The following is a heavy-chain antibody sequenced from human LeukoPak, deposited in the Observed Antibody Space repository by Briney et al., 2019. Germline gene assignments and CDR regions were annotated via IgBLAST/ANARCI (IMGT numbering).Heavy chain of an antibody. Sequence: SETLSLTCTVSGGSITSYFWNWVRQPPGKGLEWIGSIYYSGSTNYNPSLKSRVTISVDTSKNQFSLKLSSVTAADTAVYYCARHDSSGEFDYWGQGTLVTVSS. CDR1: GGSITSYF. V-gene: IGHV4-59*08. CDR3: ARHDSSGEFDY. D-gene: IGHD3-22*01. J-gene: IGHJ4*02. CDR2: IYYSGST.